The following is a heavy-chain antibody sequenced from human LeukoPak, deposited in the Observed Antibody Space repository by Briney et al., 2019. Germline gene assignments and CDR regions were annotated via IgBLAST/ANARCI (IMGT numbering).Heavy chain of an antibody. CDR2: IYSSGST. CDR3: ARRGGRTRGFWYFDL. D-gene: IGHD3-16*01. V-gene: IGHV4-59*01. Sequence: SETLSLTCSVSGDSIRNNYWSCIRQPPGQGLEWIGYIYSSGSTTYNPSLKSRITISVDTSKNQFSLNLSSVTAADTAVYYCARRGGRTRGFWYFDLWGRGTLVTASS. CDR1: GDSIRNNY. J-gene: IGHJ2*01.